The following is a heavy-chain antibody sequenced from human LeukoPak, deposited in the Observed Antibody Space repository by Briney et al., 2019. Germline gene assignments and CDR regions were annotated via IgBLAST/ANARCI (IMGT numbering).Heavy chain of an antibody. J-gene: IGHJ3*02. CDR3: ARDTGSAARAFDI. Sequence: GGSLRLSCAASGFTFSSYEMNWVRQAPGKGPEWVSYISSSGSTIYYADSVKGRFTISRDNAKISLYLQMNSLRAEDTAVYYCARDTGSAARAFDIWGQGTMVTVSS. V-gene: IGHV3-48*03. CDR1: GFTFSSYE. CDR2: ISSSGSTI. D-gene: IGHD1-26*01.